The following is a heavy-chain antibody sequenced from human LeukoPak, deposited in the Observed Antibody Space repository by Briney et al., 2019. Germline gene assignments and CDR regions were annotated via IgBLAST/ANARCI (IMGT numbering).Heavy chain of an antibody. CDR2: ITDSPNYV. CDR3: ARDPYQLSWFDP. J-gene: IGHJ5*02. V-gene: IGHV3-21*01. Sequence: KTGGSPRLSCAASGFTFTNSSMNWIRQAPGKGLEWVSSITDSPNYVEYADSVKGRFTISRDDAKNSLYLQMDSLRADDTAVYYCARDPYQLSWFDPWGQGTLVTVSS. CDR1: GFTFTNSS. D-gene: IGHD1-1*01.